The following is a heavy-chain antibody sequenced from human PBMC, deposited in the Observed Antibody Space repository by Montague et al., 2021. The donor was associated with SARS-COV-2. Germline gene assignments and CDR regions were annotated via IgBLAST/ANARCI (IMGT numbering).Heavy chain of an antibody. V-gene: IGHV4-34*01. D-gene: IGHD2-2*01. CDR1: GGSFSGYC. J-gene: IGHJ4*02. CDR2: VTHRGNT. Sequence: SETLSLTCAVYGGSFSGYCWSWIRQPPGKGLEWIVEVTHRGNTNYDPSLKSPVTISLDTSNNHFSLKLSSLTAADTAVYYCSRGPVHGVAAETPLALWGQGTLVTVSS. CDR3: SRGPVHGVAAETPLAL.